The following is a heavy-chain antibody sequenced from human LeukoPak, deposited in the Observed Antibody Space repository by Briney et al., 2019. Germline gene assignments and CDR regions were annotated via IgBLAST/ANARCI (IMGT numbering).Heavy chain of an antibody. D-gene: IGHD6-19*01. CDR3: ARIYSSAWYSIDY. CDR1: GGSISSYY. CDR2: ISYSGST. V-gene: IGHV4-59*01. Sequence: SETLSLTCTVSGGSISSYYWSWIRQSPGKGLEWIGYISYSGSTDYNPSLKSRVTISVDTSKNQFSLKVNSVTAADTSVYYCARIYSSAWYSIDYWGQGTLVTVSS. J-gene: IGHJ4*02.